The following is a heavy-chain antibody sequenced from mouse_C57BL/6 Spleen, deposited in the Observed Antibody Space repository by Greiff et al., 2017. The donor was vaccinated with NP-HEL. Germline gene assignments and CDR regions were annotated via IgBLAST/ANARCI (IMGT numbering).Heavy chain of an antibody. CDR3: TGYGYDSAWFAY. CDR1: GFNIKDYY. D-gene: IGHD2-2*01. Sequence: VQLQQSGAELVRPGASVKLSCTASGFNIKDYYMHWVKQRPEQGLEWIGRIDPEDGDTEYAPKFQGKATMTADPSSNTAYLQLSSLTSEDTAVYYCTGYGYDSAWFAYWGQGTLVTVSA. CDR2: IDPEDGDT. V-gene: IGHV14-1*01. J-gene: IGHJ3*01.